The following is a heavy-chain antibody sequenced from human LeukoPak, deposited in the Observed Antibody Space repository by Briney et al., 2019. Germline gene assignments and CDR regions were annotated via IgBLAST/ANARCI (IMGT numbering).Heavy chain of an antibody. V-gene: IGHV1-2*02. CDR1: GYTFTGYY. Sequence: ASVKGSCKASGYTFTGYYMHWVRQAPGQGLEWMGWINPNSGGTNYAQKFQGRVTMTRDTSISTAYMELRSLRSDDTAVYYCARLNFDYSGAAFDIWGQGTMVTVSS. D-gene: IGHD3-9*01. CDR3: ARLNFDYSGAAFDI. J-gene: IGHJ3*02. CDR2: INPNSGGT.